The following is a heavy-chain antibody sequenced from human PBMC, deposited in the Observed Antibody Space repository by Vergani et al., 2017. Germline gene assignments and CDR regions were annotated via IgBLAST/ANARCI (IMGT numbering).Heavy chain of an antibody. CDR2: MNPNSGNT. J-gene: IGHJ6*03. CDR1: GYTFTSYD. D-gene: IGHD1-14*01. CDR3: ARGVTGYPNRRQYYYYYMDV. Sequence: QVQLVQSGAEVKKPGASVKVSCKASGYTFTSYDINWVRQATGQGLEWMGWMNPNSGNTGYAQKFQGRVTMTRNTSISTAYMELSSLRSEDTAVYYCARGVTGYPNRRQYYYYYMDVWGKGTTVTVSS. V-gene: IGHV1-8*02.